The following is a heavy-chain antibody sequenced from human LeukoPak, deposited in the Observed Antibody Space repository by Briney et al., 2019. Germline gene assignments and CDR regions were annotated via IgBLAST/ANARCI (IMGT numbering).Heavy chain of an antibody. V-gene: IGHV1-2*02. D-gene: IGHD1-26*01. CDR2: INPTSGGS. J-gene: IGHJ4*02. CDR3: ARGDYESELPSHFDY. Sequence: GASVKVSCKASGYTFSGYYIHWVRQPPGQGLEWMGWINPTSGGSKYAQKFQGRVTMTRDTSITTAYMELNRLTSADTAVFYCARGDYESELPSHFDYWGQGALVTVFS. CDR1: GYTFSGYY.